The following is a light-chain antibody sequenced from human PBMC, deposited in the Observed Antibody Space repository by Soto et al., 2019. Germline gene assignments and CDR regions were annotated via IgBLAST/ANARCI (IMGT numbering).Light chain of an antibody. CDR3: QSYDTSLSGFYI. CDR1: SSNIGAAYD. Sequence: QSVLTQPPSVSGAPGQRVTISCTGSSSNIGAAYDVHWYLQLPGTVPKLLIYANDNRPSGVPDRFSGSKSGTSASLAITGLQAEDEADYYCQSYDTSLSGFYIFGTGTKVTVL. J-gene: IGLJ1*01. CDR2: AND. V-gene: IGLV1-40*01.